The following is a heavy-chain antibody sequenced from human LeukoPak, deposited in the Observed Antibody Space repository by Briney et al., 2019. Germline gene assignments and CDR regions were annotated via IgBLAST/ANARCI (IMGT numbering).Heavy chain of an antibody. CDR3: ASSHDSSGND. V-gene: IGHV3-7*01. J-gene: IGHJ4*02. CDR2: IKYNGTHK. Sequence: GGSLRLSCVASGFSFSSYWMAWVRQAPGKGLEWVANIKYNGTHKFYADSVKSRFTISRDNAKNPLFLEMNSLRADDTAVYFCASSHDSSGNDWGQGTLVAVSS. D-gene: IGHD3-22*01. CDR1: GFSFSSYW.